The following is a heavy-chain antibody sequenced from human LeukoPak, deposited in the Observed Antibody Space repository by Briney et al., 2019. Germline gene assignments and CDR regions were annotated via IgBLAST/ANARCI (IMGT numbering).Heavy chain of an antibody. V-gene: IGHV1-69*04. CDR3: ARDLGFEVRDISNWFDP. Sequence: GASVKVSCKASGGTFSSYAISWVRHAPGQGLEWMGRIIPILGIANYAQTFQGRVTITADKSTSTAYMELSSLRSEDTAVYYCARDLGFEVRDISNWFDPWGQGTLVTVSS. D-gene: IGHD3-10*01. CDR2: IIPILGIA. J-gene: IGHJ5*02. CDR1: GGTFSSYA.